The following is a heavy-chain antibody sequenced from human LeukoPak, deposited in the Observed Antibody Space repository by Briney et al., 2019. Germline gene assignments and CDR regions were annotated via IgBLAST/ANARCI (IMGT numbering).Heavy chain of an antibody. CDR1: GFTFSSYA. J-gene: IGHJ4*02. Sequence: GGSLRLSCAASGFTFSSYAMSWVRQAPGKGLEWVSAISGSGGSTYYADSVKGRFTISRDNSKNTLYLQMNRLRAEDTAVYYCASSLCSGGSCYSYYFDYWGQGTLVTVSS. V-gene: IGHV3-23*01. CDR2: ISGSGGST. D-gene: IGHD2-15*01. CDR3: ASSLCSGGSCYSYYFDY.